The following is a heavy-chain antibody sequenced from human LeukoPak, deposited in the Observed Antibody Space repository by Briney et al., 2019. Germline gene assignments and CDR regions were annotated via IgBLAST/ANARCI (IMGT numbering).Heavy chain of an antibody. CDR3: ARHVVVGHDYNWDDF. J-gene: IGHJ4*02. Sequence: SETLSLTCTVSGGSITSSSHYWGWIRQPPGKGLEWIGTIYYSGSTFYNPSLKSRVTISVDTSSNQFSLKLSSVTAADTAVYYCARHVVVGHDYNWDDFWAQGTLVTVSS. V-gene: IGHV4-39*01. D-gene: IGHD5-24*01. CDR2: IYYSGST. CDR1: GGSITSSSHY.